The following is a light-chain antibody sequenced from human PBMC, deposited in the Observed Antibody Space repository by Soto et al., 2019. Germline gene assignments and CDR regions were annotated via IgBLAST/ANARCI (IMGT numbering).Light chain of an antibody. CDR2: EDS. V-gene: IGLV6-57*03. CDR1: SGTIASNY. CDR3: QSYDSSIVV. Sequence: NFMLTQPHSVSESPGKTVTISCTRSSGTIASNYVQWYQQRPGSVPTIVIYEDSQRPSGVPDRFSGSIDSSSNSASLTISGLKTEDEADYYCQSYDSSIVVFGGGTKVTVL. J-gene: IGLJ2*01.